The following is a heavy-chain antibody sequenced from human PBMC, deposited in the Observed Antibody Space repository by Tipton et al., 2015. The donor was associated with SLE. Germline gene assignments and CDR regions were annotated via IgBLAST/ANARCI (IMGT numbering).Heavy chain of an antibody. D-gene: IGHD4-17*01. CDR1: GFIFSISA. CDR3: AKSQSGNYGYFHH. V-gene: IGHV3-23*01. CDR2: VVGGGGST. J-gene: IGHJ1*01. Sequence: SLRLSCSVPGFIFSISAMSWVRQAPGKGLEWVSAVVGGGGSTYYADSVKGRFTISRDSSMNTLYLQMNSLRAEDTAVYYCAKSQSGNYGYFHHWGQGTLVTVSS.